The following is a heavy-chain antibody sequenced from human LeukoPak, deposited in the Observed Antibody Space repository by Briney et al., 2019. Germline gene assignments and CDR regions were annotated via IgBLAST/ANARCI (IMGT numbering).Heavy chain of an antibody. J-gene: IGHJ6*02. CDR1: GFTFSSYA. D-gene: IGHD3-10*01. CDR3: AKKFARYYGMDV. Sequence: GGSLRLSCAASGFTFSSYAMSWVRRAPGKGPEWGSAISGSGGSTYYADSVKGRFTISRDNSKNTLYLQMNSLRAEDTAVYYCAKKFARYYGMDVWGQGTTVTVSS. V-gene: IGHV3-23*01. CDR2: ISGSGGST.